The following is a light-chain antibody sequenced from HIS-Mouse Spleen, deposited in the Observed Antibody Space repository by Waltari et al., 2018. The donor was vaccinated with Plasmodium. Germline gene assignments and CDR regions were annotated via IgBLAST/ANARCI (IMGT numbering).Light chain of an antibody. CDR2: AAS. Sequence: DIQLTQSPSFLSASVGDRVTITCRASQGLSRYLAWYQQKPWKAPKLLIYAASTLQSGVPSRFVGMGSGTECSLTISSLQPEDFATYDRQQLNSYTPITCGQGTRLEIK. CDR1: QGLSRY. V-gene: IGKV1-9*01. J-gene: IGKJ5*01. CDR3: QQLNSYTPIT.